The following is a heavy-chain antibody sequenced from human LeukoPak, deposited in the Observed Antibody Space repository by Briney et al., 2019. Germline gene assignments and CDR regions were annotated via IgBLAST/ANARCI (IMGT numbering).Heavy chain of an antibody. CDR1: GFTFSSYD. V-gene: IGHV3-30*03. Sequence: PGRPLRLSCAASGFTFSSYDMHWVRQAPGKGLEWVAVISFDGSNKYSADSVKGRFTISRDNSKNTLYLQMNSLRAEDTAVYYCARGGGSSKNFDYWGQGTLVTVSS. D-gene: IGHD1-26*01. CDR3: ARGGGSSKNFDY. CDR2: ISFDGSNK. J-gene: IGHJ4*02.